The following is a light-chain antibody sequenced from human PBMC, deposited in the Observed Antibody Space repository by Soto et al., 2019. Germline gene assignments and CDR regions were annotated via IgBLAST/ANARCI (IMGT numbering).Light chain of an antibody. CDR2: GAS. CDR3: QQRARWPST. Sequence: EIVLTQSPGTLSLSPGERATLSCRASQSVSNNYLAWYQQKPGQAPRLLIYGASNRATGIPDRFSGSGSGTDFTLTISRLEPDDFAVYYCQQRARWPSTFGPGTKVEIK. CDR1: QSVSNNY. V-gene: IGKV3-20*01. J-gene: IGKJ2*02.